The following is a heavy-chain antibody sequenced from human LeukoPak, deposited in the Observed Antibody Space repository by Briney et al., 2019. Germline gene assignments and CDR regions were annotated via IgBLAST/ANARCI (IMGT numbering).Heavy chain of an antibody. CDR2: INQDGSEN. V-gene: IGHV3-7*01. Sequence: GGSLRLSCAASGFSFSNYGMSWVRQAPGKGLEWVGNINQDGSENNSVDSVKGRLTMSRDNAKNSLYLQMNSLRADDTAVYYCARIVGSYGTYRYDYWGQGILVTVSS. CDR1: GFSFSNYG. D-gene: IGHD3-16*02. CDR3: ARIVGSYGTYRYDY. J-gene: IGHJ4*02.